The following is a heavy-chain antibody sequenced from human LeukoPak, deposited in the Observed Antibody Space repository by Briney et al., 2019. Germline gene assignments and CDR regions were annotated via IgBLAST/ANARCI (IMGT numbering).Heavy chain of an antibody. CDR3: ARLSFHDFWSGSLQHWFDP. CDR2: IYPGDSDT. CDR1: GSSFTSYW. Sequence: GESLKISCKGSGSSFTSYWIGWVRQLPGKGLEWMGIIYPGDSDTRYSPSFQGQVTISADKSISTAYLQWSSLKASDTAMYYCARLSFHDFWSGSLQHWFDPWGQGTLVTVSS. V-gene: IGHV5-51*01. D-gene: IGHD3-3*01. J-gene: IGHJ5*02.